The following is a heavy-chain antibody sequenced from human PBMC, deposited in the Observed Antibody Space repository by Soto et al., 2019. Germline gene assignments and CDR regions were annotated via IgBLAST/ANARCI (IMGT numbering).Heavy chain of an antibody. J-gene: IGHJ6*02. CDR2: ISYDGSNK. V-gene: IGHV3-30-3*01. CDR3: ATKGGGRTVTTYYYFYGMDV. D-gene: IGHD4-17*01. Sequence: QVQLVESGGGVVQPGRSLSLSCAASGFTFSSYAMHWVRQAPGKGLEWVAVISYDGSNKYYAASVKGRFTISRDNSKNTLDLQMNSLRAEDTAVYYCATKGGGRTVTTYYYFYGMDVWGQGTTVTVSS. CDR1: GFTFSSYA.